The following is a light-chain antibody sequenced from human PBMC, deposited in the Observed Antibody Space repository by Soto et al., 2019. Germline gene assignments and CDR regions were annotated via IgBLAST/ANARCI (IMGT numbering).Light chain of an antibody. CDR2: KAY. CDR1: QYISIW. Sequence: DIQMTQSPSTLSASVGDRVTITSRASQYISIWLAWYQQKQGKAPKLXIYKAYTLKSGVPSRFRGSGAGTECTLTISSLQPDDVATDYCQHYNSYSEAFGQGTQVDIK. CDR3: QHYNSYSEA. J-gene: IGKJ1*01. V-gene: IGKV1-5*03.